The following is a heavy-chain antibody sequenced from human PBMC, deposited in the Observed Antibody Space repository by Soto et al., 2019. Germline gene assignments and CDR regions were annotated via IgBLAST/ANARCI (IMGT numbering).Heavy chain of an antibody. V-gene: IGHV3-21*01. Sequence: VQQVESGGGLVKPGGSLRLSCTASRFTFSSYSMNWVRQAPGKGLEWVSSISSSSSYIYYADSVKGRFTISRDNAKNSLYLQMNSLRAEDTAVYYCARDQKPRGDYDILTGYSSPFDYWGQGTLVTVSS. CDR3: ARDQKPRGDYDILTGYSSPFDY. D-gene: IGHD3-9*01. CDR1: RFTFSSYS. CDR2: ISSSSSYI. J-gene: IGHJ4*02.